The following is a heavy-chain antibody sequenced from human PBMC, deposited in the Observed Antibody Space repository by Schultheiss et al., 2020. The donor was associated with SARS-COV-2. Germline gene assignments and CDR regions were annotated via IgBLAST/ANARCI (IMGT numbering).Heavy chain of an antibody. D-gene: IGHD3-3*01. CDR1: GFTFSSYG. CDR3: ARDWQYADFWSGYRSYYYYGMDV. Sequence: GESLKISCTASGFTFSSYGMHWVRQAPGKGLEWVAVISYDGHNAYYADSVKGRFTVSKDNSKNTLYLQMNSLRAEDTAVYYCARDWQYADFWSGYRSYYYYGMDVWGQGTTVTVSS. J-gene: IGHJ6*02. V-gene: IGHV3-30*03. CDR2: ISYDGHNA.